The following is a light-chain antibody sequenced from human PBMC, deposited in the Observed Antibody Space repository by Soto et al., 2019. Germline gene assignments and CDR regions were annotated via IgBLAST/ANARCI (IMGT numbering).Light chain of an antibody. V-gene: IGKV1-5*03. CDR1: QSISNW. Sequence: DIQMTQSPSTLSASVGDRVTITCRASQSISNWLAWYQQKPGKAPKLLIYTASSLHSGVPSRFSGSRSGTEFTLTISSLQPDDFAAYYCQQYNTCPYTFGQGTKLEIK. CDR2: TAS. CDR3: QQYNTCPYT. J-gene: IGKJ2*01.